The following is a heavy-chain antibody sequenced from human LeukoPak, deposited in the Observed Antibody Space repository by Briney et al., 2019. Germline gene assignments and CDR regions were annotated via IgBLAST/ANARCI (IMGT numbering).Heavy chain of an antibody. D-gene: IGHD2-15*01. V-gene: IGHV3-48*03. J-gene: IGHJ4*02. CDR3: AREGTAAPFDY. Sequence: GGSLRLSCAGSGFTFSSYEMNWVRQAPGKGLEWVSYISSSGSTRYYADSVKGRFTVSRDNAKNSLYLQMNSLRAEDTALYYCAREGTAAPFDYWGQGTLVTVSS. CDR2: ISSSGSTR. CDR1: GFTFSSYE.